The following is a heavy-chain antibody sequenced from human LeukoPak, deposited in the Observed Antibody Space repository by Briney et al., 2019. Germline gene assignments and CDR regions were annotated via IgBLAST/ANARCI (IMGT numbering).Heavy chain of an antibody. CDR3: ARDYADYVGYFFFDY. Sequence: GGSLRLSCAASGFTFNNYAMNWVRQAPGKGLEWVSSISGGGETTYYADSAKGRFTISRDTSQNTLYLQMNSLRAEDTAVYYCARDYADYVGYFFFDYWGQGTLVTVSS. J-gene: IGHJ4*02. CDR1: GFTFNNYA. V-gene: IGHV3-23*01. D-gene: IGHD4-17*01. CDR2: ISGGGETT.